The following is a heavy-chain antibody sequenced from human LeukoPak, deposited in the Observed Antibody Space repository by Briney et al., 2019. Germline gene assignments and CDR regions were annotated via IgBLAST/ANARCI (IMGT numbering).Heavy chain of an antibody. CDR1: GGSFSGYY. V-gene: IGHV4-34*01. CDR2: INHSGST. CDR3: ARGLLEYSSSYHPVVWFDP. Sequence: SETLSLTCAVYGGSFSGYYWSWIRQPPEKGLEWIGEINHSGSTNYNPSLKSRVTISVDTSKNQFSLKLSSVTAADTAVYYCARGLLEYSSSYHPVVWFDPWGQGTLVTVSS. D-gene: IGHD6-6*01. J-gene: IGHJ5*02.